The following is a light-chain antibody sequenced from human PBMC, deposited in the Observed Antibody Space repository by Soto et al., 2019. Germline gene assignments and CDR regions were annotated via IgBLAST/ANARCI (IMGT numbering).Light chain of an antibody. J-gene: IGLJ3*02. CDR2: EGS. CDR1: SSDVGNYNL. V-gene: IGLV2-23*01. CDR3: CSYASGSTWV. Sequence: QSALTQPASVSGSPGQSITISCTGTSSDVGNYNLVSWYQQHPGKAPKLMIYEGSKRPSGVSNRISGSKSGNTASLTISGLQAEDEADYYCCSYASGSTWVFGGGTKLTVL.